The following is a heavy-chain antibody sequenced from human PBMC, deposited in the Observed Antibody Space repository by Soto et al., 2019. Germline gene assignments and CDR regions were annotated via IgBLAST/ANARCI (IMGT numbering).Heavy chain of an antibody. CDR3: SRAPYYYDSIDYSTTTYYVDY. CDR2: ITSSTTYK. J-gene: IGHJ4*02. D-gene: IGHD3-22*01. CDR1: EFTFSSYN. Sequence: EVQLVESGGGLVKPGGSLRLSCTASEFTFSSYNMNWVRQAPGKGLEWVSSITSSTTYKFYADSVKGRFTISRDNAKNSLSLQMNSLRAEDTAVYYCSRAPYYYDSIDYSTTTYYVDYWGQGTLVTVSS. V-gene: IGHV3-21*01.